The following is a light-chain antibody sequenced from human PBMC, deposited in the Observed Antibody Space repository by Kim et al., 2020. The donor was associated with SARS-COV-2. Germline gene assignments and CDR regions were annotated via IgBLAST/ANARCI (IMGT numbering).Light chain of an antibody. Sequence: DIEMTQSPSTLSASVGDRVTITCRASQSISSRLAWYQQKPGNAPKLLIYKASTLESGVPSRFSGSGSGTEFTLTISSLRPDDFATYYCQQYNFYSYTFGQGTKLEI. J-gene: IGKJ2*01. CDR1: QSISSR. V-gene: IGKV1-5*03. CDR2: KAS. CDR3: QQYNFYSYT.